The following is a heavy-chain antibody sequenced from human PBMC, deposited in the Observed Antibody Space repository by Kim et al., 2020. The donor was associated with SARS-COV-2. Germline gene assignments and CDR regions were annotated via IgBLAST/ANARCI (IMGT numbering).Heavy chain of an antibody. J-gene: IGHJ4*02. CDR2: IYYSGST. CDR1: GDSTSSYY. D-gene: IGHD5-12*01. CDR3: ANHSGYDLIFDY. Sequence: SETLSLTCSVSGDSTSSYYWSWIRQPPGKGLEWIGYIYYSGSTNYNPSLKSRVTMSIDTSKNQLSLKLSSVTAADTGVYYCANHSGYDLIFDYWGQGTLV. V-gene: IGHV4-59*08.